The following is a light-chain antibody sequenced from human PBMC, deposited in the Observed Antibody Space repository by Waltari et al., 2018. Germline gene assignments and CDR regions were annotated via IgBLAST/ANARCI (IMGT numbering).Light chain of an antibody. CDR1: SSNIGKND. J-gene: IGLJ3*02. Sequence: QSVLTQPPSVSAAPGQKVTISCSGGSSNIGKNDVSWYQLVPGVAPKLLIYDNERGPSGIPDRFSGAKSGTSATLGITGLQTGDEADYYCGTWDSSLSVWLFGGGSMVTVL. CDR2: DNE. CDR3: GTWDSSLSVWL. V-gene: IGLV1-51*01.